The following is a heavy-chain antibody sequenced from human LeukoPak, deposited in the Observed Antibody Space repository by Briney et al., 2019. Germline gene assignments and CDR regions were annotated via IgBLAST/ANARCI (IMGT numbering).Heavy chain of an antibody. J-gene: IGHJ2*01. CDR3: AKVGGIDWLSYYWYFDL. CDR2: IFSST. CDR1: GFTVSSNS. Sequence: GGSLRLSCTVSGFTVSSNSMSWVRQAPGKGLEWVSFIFSSTHYSDSVKGRFTISRNNSKNTLYLQMNSLRAEDTAVYYCAKVGGIDWLSYYWYFDLWGRGTLVTVSS. D-gene: IGHD3-9*01. V-gene: IGHV3-53*01.